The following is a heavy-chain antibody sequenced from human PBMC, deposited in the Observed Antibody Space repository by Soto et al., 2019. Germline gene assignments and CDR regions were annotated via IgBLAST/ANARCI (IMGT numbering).Heavy chain of an antibody. CDR2: ISSGSSYI. CDR3: ASHGSLAP. D-gene: IGHD2-15*01. J-gene: IGHJ5*02. Sequence: EVQLVESGGGLVKPGGSLRLSCVASGFTFSSYSMNWVRQAPGKGLEWVSSISSGSSYIYYADSVKGRFTISRDNAKNSVYLQMNSLRVEDTAVYYGASHGSLAPWGQGTLVTVSS. V-gene: IGHV3-21*01. CDR1: GFTFSSYS.